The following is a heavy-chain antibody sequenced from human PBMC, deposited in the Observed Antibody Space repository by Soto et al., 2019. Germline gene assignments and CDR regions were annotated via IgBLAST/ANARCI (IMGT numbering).Heavy chain of an antibody. D-gene: IGHD3-16*01. CDR1: GGSISSGGYS. CDR2: IYYDGTI. Sequence: SETLSLTCAVSGGSISSGGYSWSWIRQPPGKGLECIGFIYYDGTISSNPSLNSRVTLSVDTSKNQFSLKLNSVAAADTAIYYWGRTVTVLMVDAYDIWWQGTIVTVS. V-gene: IGHV4-30-4*07. CDR3: GRTVTVLMVDAYDI. J-gene: IGHJ3*02.